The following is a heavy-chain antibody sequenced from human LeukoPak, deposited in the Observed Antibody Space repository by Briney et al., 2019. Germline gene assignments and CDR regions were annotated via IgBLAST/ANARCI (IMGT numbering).Heavy chain of an antibody. D-gene: IGHD4-11*01. J-gene: IGHJ4*02. Sequence: PSETLSLTCSVSGDSISIYYWSWIRQPPGKGLEWIGYIYNSGSTNYNPSLKSRVTISVDTSKNQFSLKLSSVTAADTAVYYCASGADYSNYYFDYWGQGTLVTVSS. CDR2: IYNSGST. CDR1: GDSISIYY. V-gene: IGHV4-59*01. CDR3: ASGADYSNYYFDY.